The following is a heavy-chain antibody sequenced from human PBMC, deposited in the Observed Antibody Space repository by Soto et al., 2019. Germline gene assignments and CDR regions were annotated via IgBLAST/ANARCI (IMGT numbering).Heavy chain of an antibody. V-gene: IGHV2-5*02. D-gene: IGHD1-7*01. CDR1: GFSLSTSGVG. J-gene: IGHJ6*02. CDR3: AHSFELTGHV. Sequence: QITLKESGPPLVKPTQTLTLTCTFSGFSLSTSGVGVGWIRQPPGKALEWLALVYWDDDKRYSPSLKSRLTISKDPSKQQVVLTMSNMGPVDTSTYYCAHSFELTGHVWGQGTTVTVSS. CDR2: VYWDDDK.